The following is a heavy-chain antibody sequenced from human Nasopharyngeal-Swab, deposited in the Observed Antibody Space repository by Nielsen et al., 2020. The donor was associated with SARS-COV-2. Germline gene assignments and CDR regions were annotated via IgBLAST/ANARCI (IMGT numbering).Heavy chain of an antibody. D-gene: IGHD2-2*01. J-gene: IGHJ5*02. Sequence: GVCLKISCAASGFTFSSYSMNWVRQAPGKGLEWVSYISSSSSTIYYADSVKGRFTISRDNAKNSLYLQMNSLRAEDTAVYYCARELVVPSGGYNWFDPWGQGTLVTVSS. CDR2: ISSSSSTI. V-gene: IGHV3-48*01. CDR1: GFTFSSYS. CDR3: ARELVVPSGGYNWFDP.